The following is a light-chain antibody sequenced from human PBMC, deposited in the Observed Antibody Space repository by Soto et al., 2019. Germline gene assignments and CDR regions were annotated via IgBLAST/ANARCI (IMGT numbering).Light chain of an antibody. CDR1: SSDVGKYKF. V-gene: IGLV2-23*01. Sequence: QSALTQPASVSGSPRQSISISCTGTSSDVGKYKFVSWYQQHPGKAPKLIIYDATERPSGVSNRFSGSKAGNTASLTISGLQAEDEADYFCCSHAGSGSLVFGGGTKVTVL. CDR3: CSHAGSGSLV. J-gene: IGLJ3*02. CDR2: DAT.